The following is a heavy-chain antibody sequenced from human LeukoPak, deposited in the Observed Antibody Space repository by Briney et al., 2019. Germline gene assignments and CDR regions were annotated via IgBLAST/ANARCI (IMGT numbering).Heavy chain of an antibody. CDR3: ARVEVNTAMVYY. Sequence: SETLSLTCAVYGGSFSIYYWSWIRQSPGKGLEWIGEINHSGSTNYNPSLKSRFTMSMDMSKNQFSLKLSSVTAADTAVYYCARVEVNTAMVYYWGQGTLVTVSS. CDR2: INHSGST. D-gene: IGHD5-18*01. V-gene: IGHV4-34*01. CDR1: GGSFSIYY. J-gene: IGHJ4*02.